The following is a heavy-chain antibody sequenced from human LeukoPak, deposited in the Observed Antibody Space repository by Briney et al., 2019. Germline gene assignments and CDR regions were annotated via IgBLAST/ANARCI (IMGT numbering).Heavy chain of an antibody. V-gene: IGHV3-30*03. Sequence: PGRSLRLSCAASGFTFSSYGMHWVRQAPGKGLEWVAVISYDGSNKYYADSVKGRFTISRDNSKNTLYLQMNSLRAEDTAVYYCARWGATGYGDYWGQGTLVTVSS. CDR3: ARWGATGYGDY. D-gene: IGHD3-9*01. CDR2: ISYDGSNK. CDR1: GFTFSSYG. J-gene: IGHJ4*02.